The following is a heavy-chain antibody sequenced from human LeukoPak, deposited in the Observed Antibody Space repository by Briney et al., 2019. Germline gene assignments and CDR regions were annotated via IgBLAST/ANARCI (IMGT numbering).Heavy chain of an antibody. CDR2: ISAYNGNT. Sequence: ASVKVSCKASGYTFTSYGISWVRQAPGQGLEWMGWISAYNGNTNYAQKLQGRVTMTTDTSTGTAYMELRSLRSDDTAVYYCARRGSGSYFPNVDWFDPWGQGTLVTVSS. D-gene: IGHD1-26*01. CDR3: ARRGSGSYFPNVDWFDP. J-gene: IGHJ5*02. CDR1: GYTFTSYG. V-gene: IGHV1-18*01.